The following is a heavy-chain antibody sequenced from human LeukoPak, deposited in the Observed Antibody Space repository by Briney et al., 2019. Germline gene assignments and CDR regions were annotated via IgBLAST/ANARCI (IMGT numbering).Heavy chain of an antibody. V-gene: IGHV4-34*01. Sequence: PSETLSLTCAVYGGSFSGYYWSWIRQPPGKGLEWIGEINHSGSTNYNPSLKSRVTISVDTSKNQFSLELSSVTAADTAVYYCARDPYYYDSSGYYYDYWGQGNLVTVSS. CDR2: INHSGST. J-gene: IGHJ4*02. CDR3: ARDPYYYDSSGYYYDY. D-gene: IGHD3-22*01. CDR1: GGSFSGYY.